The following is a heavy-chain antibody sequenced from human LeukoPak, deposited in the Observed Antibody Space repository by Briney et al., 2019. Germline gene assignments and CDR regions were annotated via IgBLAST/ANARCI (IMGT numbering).Heavy chain of an antibody. D-gene: IGHD6-13*01. CDR2: IIPILSIA. J-gene: IGHJ6*03. CDR3: ARVGYSSFGDYMNV. CDR1: GGTFSSYT. Sequence: SVKVSCKASGGTFSSYTISWVRQAPGQGLEWMGRIIPILSIANYPQKFQGRVTITADKSTSTAYMELSSLRSEDTAVYYCARVGYSSFGDYMNVWGKGTTVTVSS. V-gene: IGHV1-69*02.